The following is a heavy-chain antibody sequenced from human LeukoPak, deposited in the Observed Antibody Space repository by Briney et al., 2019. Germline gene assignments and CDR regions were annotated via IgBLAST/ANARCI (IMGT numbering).Heavy chain of an antibody. CDR1: DGSISSSSYY. Sequence: SETLSLTCTVSDGSISSSSYYWGWIRQPPGKGLEWIGSIYYSGSTYYNPSLKSRVTISVDTSKNQFSLKLSSVTAADTAVYYCARAYSSSWYERRGWWFDPWGQGTLVTVSS. CDR2: IYYSGST. J-gene: IGHJ5*02. CDR3: ARAYSSSWYERRGWWFDP. D-gene: IGHD6-13*01. V-gene: IGHV4-39*07.